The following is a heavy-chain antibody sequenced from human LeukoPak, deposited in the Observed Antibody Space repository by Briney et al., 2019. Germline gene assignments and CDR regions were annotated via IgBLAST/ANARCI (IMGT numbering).Heavy chain of an antibody. J-gene: IGHJ3*02. Sequence: ASVKVSCKPSGDTFTTYDINWVRQATGQGLEWMGWMNPNSGNTGYAQKFQGRVTMTRNTSISTAYMELSSLRSEDTAVYYCAIGQQLVRSAFDIWGQGTMVTVSS. D-gene: IGHD6-13*01. V-gene: IGHV1-8*01. CDR3: AIGQQLVRSAFDI. CDR1: GDTFTTYD. CDR2: MNPNSGNT.